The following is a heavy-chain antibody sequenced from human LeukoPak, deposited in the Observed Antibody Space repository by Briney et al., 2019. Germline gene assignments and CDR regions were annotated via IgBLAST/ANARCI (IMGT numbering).Heavy chain of an antibody. CDR1: GGSISSGSYY. J-gene: IGHJ4*02. V-gene: IGHV4-61*02. Sequence: SQTLSLTCTVSGGSISSGSYYWSWIRQPAGKGLEWIGRIYTSGSTNYNPSLKSRVTISVDTSKNQFSLKLSSVTAADTAVYYCARAPYYYGSGSYSPTFLYWGQGTLVTVSS. D-gene: IGHD3-10*01. CDR3: ARAPYYYGSGSYSPTFLY. CDR2: IYTSGST.